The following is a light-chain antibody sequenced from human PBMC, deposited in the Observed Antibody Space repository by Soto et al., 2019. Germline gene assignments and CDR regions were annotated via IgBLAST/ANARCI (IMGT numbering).Light chain of an antibody. Sequence: EIVMTQSPGTLSVSPGERATLFCRASQSIRSSLAWYQQRPGQTPTLLISDTSIRATGIPDRFSGSGSGTDFTLAISRLEPEDFAVYYCQQYGTSPITFGQGTRLEIK. V-gene: IGKV3-20*01. J-gene: IGKJ5*01. CDR1: QSIRSS. CDR3: QQYGTSPIT. CDR2: DTS.